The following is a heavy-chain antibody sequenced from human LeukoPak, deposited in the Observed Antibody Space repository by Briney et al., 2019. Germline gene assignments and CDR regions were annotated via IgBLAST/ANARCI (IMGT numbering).Heavy chain of an antibody. J-gene: IGHJ4*02. CDR3: ARVLDSGVSDY. D-gene: IGHD3-10*01. CDR1: DDSISPYY. CDR2: IHYSGST. Sequence: PSETLSLTCTVSDDSISPYYWSWIRQSPGKGLEWIGYIHYSGSTNYNPSLKNRIIMSVDTSKNQFSLKLTSVTAADTAIYYCARVLDSGVSDYWGQGTLVTVSS. V-gene: IGHV4-59*01.